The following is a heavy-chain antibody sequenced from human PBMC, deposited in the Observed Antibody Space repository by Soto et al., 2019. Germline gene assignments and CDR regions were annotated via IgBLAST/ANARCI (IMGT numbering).Heavy chain of an antibody. V-gene: IGHV6-1*01. CDR1: GDSVASNRAT. Sequence: SQTLSLTCVISGDSVASNRATWNWDRQSPSRGLEWLGRTYYRSKWKNDYALSVNSRITINPDTSKNQLSLQLSSVTPDDTVIYYCVRGVDSSFDYWGQGTLVTVSS. J-gene: IGHJ4*02. D-gene: IGHD6-13*01. CDR2: TYYRSKWKN. CDR3: VRGVDSSFDY.